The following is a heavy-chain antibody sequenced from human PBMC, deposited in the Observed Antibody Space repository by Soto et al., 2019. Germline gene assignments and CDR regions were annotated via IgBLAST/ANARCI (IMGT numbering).Heavy chain of an antibody. D-gene: IGHD3-16*02. CDR1: AETKNSKY. Sequence: APAETKNSKYIYWVQQAPRHVLEWMGILNPNGGSTRFAQTFQGRITMTRDTSTRTVYMELRSLRSEDTAIYYCARSSSGVFGINIEGSNCLALWGQRSLVT. CDR2: LNPNGGST. CDR3: ARSSSGVFGINIEGSNCLAL. J-gene: IGHJ5*02. V-gene: IGHV1-46*02.